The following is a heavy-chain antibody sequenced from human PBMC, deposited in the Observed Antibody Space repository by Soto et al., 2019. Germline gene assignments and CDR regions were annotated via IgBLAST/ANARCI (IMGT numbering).Heavy chain of an antibody. CDR3: ARDQYGYCSGGSCYSYDY. CDR1: GFTFSSYA. CDR2: ISYDGSNK. Sequence: QVQLVESGGGVVQPGRSLRLSCAASGFTFSSYAMHWVRQAPGKGLEWVAVISYDGSNKYYADSVKGRFTISRDNSKNTLYLQMNSLRAEDTAVYYCARDQYGYCSGGSCYSYDYCGQGTLVTVSS. V-gene: IGHV3-30-3*01. D-gene: IGHD2-15*01. J-gene: IGHJ4*02.